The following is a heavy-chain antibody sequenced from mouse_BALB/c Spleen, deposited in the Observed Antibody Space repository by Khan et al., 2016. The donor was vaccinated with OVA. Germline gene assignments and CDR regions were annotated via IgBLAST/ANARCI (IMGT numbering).Heavy chain of an antibody. V-gene: IGHV5-6-5*01. Sequence: EVELVESGGGLVQPGGSLKLSCAASGCTFSNYAMSWVRQTPEKRLEWVASISSGGTTYCPDCVKGRFTISRDNARSFLYLQMSSLRSEDTAMYYCARDYWFTYWGQGTLVTVSA. CDR2: ISSGGTT. CDR1: GCTFSNYA. J-gene: IGHJ3*01. CDR3: ARDYWFTY.